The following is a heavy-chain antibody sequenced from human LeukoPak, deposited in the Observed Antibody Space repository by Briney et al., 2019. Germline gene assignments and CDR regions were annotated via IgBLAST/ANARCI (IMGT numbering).Heavy chain of an antibody. D-gene: IGHD2-15*01. J-gene: IGHJ4*02. CDR1: GFTFSGYA. CDR2: ISYDGINK. V-gene: IGHV3-30*04. CDR3: SKDSQYCSGGDCQDFDY. Sequence: PGRSLRLSCAASGFTFSGYAMHWVRQAPGKGLEWVAVISYDGINKYYADSVKGRFTISRDNSKNTLYLQMSSLRAEDTAVHYCSKDSQYCSGGDCQDFDYWGQGTLVTVSS.